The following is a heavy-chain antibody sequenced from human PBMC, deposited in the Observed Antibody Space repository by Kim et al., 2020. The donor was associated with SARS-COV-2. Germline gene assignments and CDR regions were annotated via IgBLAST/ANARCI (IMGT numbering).Heavy chain of an antibody. V-gene: IGHV4-59*01. D-gene: IGHD1-26*01. Sequence: YNPTLQSRVTISVDTSKNQFSLKLSSVTAADTAVYYCARAGGSYALYFDYWGQGTLVTVSS. J-gene: IGHJ4*02. CDR3: ARAGGSYALYFDY.